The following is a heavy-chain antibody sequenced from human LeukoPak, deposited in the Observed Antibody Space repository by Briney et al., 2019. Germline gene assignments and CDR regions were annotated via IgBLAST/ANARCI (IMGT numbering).Heavy chain of an antibody. Sequence: ASVKVSCKASGGTFSSYAISWVRQAPGQGLGWMGGIIPIFGTANYAQKFQGRVTITADESTSTAYVELSSLRSEDAAVYYCARAPSVAGSPDRPYFDYWGQGTLVTVSS. CDR2: IIPIFGTA. CDR3: ARAPSVAGSPDRPYFDY. V-gene: IGHV1-69*13. D-gene: IGHD6-19*01. CDR1: GGTFSSYA. J-gene: IGHJ4*02.